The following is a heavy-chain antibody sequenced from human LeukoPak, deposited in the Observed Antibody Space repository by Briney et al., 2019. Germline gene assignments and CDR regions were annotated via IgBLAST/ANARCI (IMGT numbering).Heavy chain of an antibody. CDR1: GFTFSSYA. J-gene: IGHJ5*02. D-gene: IGHD6-19*01. Sequence: GASLRLSCAASGFTFSSYAMSWVRQAPGKGLEWVSAISGSGGSTYYADSVKGRFTISRDNSKNTLYLQMNSLGAEDTAVYYCAKARKQWLVLGWFDPWGQGTLVTVSS. V-gene: IGHV3-23*01. CDR2: ISGSGGST. CDR3: AKARKQWLVLGWFDP.